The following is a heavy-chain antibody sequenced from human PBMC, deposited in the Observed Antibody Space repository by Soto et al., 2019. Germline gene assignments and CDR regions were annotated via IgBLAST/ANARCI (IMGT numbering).Heavy chain of an antibody. Sequence: PSETLSLTCTVSGGSVSTYYWSWIRQPPGKGLEWIAYIYYSGSTSYNPPLKSRVTISLDTSKNQFSLKLSSVTAADTAVYYCARTYDDSGPNSGGYGFDIWGPGTMVT. J-gene: IGHJ3*02. CDR3: ARTYDDSGPNSGGYGFDI. CDR2: IYYSGST. CDR1: GGSVSTYY. V-gene: IGHV4-59*02. D-gene: IGHD3-22*01.